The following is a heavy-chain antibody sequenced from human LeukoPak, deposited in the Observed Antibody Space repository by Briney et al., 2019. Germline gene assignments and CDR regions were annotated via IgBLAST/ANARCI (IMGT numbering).Heavy chain of an antibody. CDR2: INHSGST. J-gene: IGHJ4*02. CDR1: GGSFSGYY. CDR3: ARRGMAEMATTYYFDY. Sequence: PSETLSLTCAVYGGSFSGYYWSRIRQPPGKGLEWIGEINHSGSTNYNPSLKSRVTISVDTSKNQFSLKLSSVTAADTAVYYCARRGMAEMATTYYFDYWGQGTLVTVSS. V-gene: IGHV4-34*01. D-gene: IGHD5-12*01.